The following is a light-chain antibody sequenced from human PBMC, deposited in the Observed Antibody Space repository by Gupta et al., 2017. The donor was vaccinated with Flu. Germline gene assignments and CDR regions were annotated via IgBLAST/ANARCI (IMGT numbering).Light chain of an antibody. CDR3: QQTVNLPWT. CDR1: QSFSGY. CDR2: AAS. J-gene: IGKJ1*01. V-gene: IGKV1-39*01. Sequence: DIQVTHSPSSLSASVGDRVTITCRASQSFSGYLNWYQQKPGKAPNLLISAASTLQSGVPSRFSGSGSGADFTLTISSLQPEDFATYYCQQTVNLPWTFGQGTKVEVK.